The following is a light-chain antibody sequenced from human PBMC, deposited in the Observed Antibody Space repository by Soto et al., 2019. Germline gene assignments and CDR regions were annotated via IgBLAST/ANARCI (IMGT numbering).Light chain of an antibody. CDR1: QSVSSN. Sequence: EILMTQSRATLSLSPLEISALSCRASQSVSSNLAWYQQKPGQAPRLLIYGASTRAAGIPARFSGSGSGTEFTLTISSLQPDDFATYYCQHYNSYSEAFGQGTKVDIK. CDR3: QHYNSYSEA. CDR2: GAS. J-gene: IGKJ1*01. V-gene: IGKV3-15*01.